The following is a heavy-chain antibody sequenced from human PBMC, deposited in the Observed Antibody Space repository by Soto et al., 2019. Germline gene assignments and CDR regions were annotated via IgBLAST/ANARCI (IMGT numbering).Heavy chain of an antibody. V-gene: IGHV1-69*02. CDR1: GGTFSTYT. D-gene: IGHD6-13*01. CDR3: TLGSWSAETFEI. CDR2: ILPMLDIT. J-gene: IGHJ3*02. Sequence: QVQLVQSGAEVKKPGSSVKVSCKASGGTFSTYTIIWVRQAPGQGLEWMGRILPMLDITNSAQRFQGRVTITADKSTSTASLELSSLRSGDTAVYYCTLGSWSAETFEIWGRGTRVTVSS.